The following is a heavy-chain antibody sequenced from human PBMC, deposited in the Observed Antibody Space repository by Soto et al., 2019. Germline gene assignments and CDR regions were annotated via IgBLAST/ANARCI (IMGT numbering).Heavy chain of an antibody. CDR1: GGSISSSSYY. V-gene: IGHV4-39*01. CDR3: ARKSSSDGVDAFDI. Sequence: SETLSLTCTVSGGSISSSSYYWGWIRQPPGKGLEWIGSIYYSGSTYYNPSLKSRVTISVDTSKNQFSLKLSSVTAADTAVYYCARKSSSDGVDAFDIWGQGTMVTVSS. CDR2: IYYSGST. J-gene: IGHJ3*02. D-gene: IGHD6-6*01.